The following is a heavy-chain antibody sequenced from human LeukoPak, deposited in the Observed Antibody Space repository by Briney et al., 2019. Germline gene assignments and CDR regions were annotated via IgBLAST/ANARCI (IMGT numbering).Heavy chain of an antibody. Sequence: GGSLRLSCAASGFTFSSYGMHWVRQAPGKGLEWVAFIRDDGSNKYYADSVKGRFTISRDNSKNTLYLQMNSLRAEDTAVYYCAKDFGIVVVPAAPRGYFDYWGQGTLVTVSS. CDR1: GFTFSSYG. CDR2: IRDDGSNK. J-gene: IGHJ4*02. D-gene: IGHD2-2*01. CDR3: AKDFGIVVVPAAPRGYFDY. V-gene: IGHV3-30*02.